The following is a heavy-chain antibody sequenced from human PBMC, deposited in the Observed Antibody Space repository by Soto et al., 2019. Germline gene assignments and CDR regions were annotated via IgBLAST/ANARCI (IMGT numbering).Heavy chain of an antibody. CDR1: GGSISSSSYY. CDR3: ARHLAGGNTPLFARGTFDI. Sequence: QLQLQESGPGLVKPSETLSLTCTVSGGSISSSSYYWGWIRQPPGKGLEWIGSIYYSGSTYYNPSLKSRVTISVDTSKNQFSLKLSSVTAADTAVYYCARHLAGGNTPLFARGTFDIWGQGTKVTVSS. CDR2: IYYSGST. V-gene: IGHV4-39*01. D-gene: IGHD2-15*01. J-gene: IGHJ3*02.